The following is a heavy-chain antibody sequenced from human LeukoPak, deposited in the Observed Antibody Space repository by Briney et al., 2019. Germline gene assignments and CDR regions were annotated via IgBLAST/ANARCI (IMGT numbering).Heavy chain of an antibody. D-gene: IGHD3-3*01. CDR1: GFTFSSYS. J-gene: IGHJ4*02. Sequence: GGSLRLSCAASGFTFSSYSMNWVRQAPGKGLEWVSSISSSSSYIYSADSVKGRFTISRDNAKNSLYLQMNSLRAEDTAVYYCARSYYDFWSGYSIFDYWGQGTLVTVSS. CDR2: ISSSSSYI. CDR3: ARSYYDFWSGYSIFDY. V-gene: IGHV3-21*01.